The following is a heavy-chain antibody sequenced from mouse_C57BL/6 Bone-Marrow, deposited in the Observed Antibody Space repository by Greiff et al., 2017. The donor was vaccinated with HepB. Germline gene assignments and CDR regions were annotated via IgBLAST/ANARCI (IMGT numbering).Heavy chain of an antibody. CDR1: GFTFSSYA. CDR2: ISSGGDYI. Sequence: EVMLVESGEGLVKPGGSLKLSCAASGFTFSSYAMSWVRQTPEKRLEWVAYISSGGDYIYYADTVKGRFTISRDNARNTLYLQMSSLKSEDTAMYYCTRDRGGYYGSSYADYWGQGTTLTVSS. CDR3: TRDRGGYYGSSYADY. D-gene: IGHD1-1*01. V-gene: IGHV5-9-1*02. J-gene: IGHJ2*01.